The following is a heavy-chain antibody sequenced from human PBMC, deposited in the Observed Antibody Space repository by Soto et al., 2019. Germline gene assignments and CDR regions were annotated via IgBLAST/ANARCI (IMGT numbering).Heavy chain of an antibody. V-gene: IGHV4-39*01. J-gene: IGHJ6*02. CDR3: ASTIAARPGMVYYYYYGMDV. CDR1: GGSISSSSYY. Sequence: QLQLQESGPGLVKPSETLSLTCTVSGGSISSSSYYWGWIRQPPGKGLEWIGSIYYSGSTYYNPSLKSRVTISVDTSKNQFSLKLSSVTAADTAVYYCASTIAARPGMVYYYYYGMDVWGQGTTVTVSS. CDR2: IYYSGST. D-gene: IGHD6-6*01.